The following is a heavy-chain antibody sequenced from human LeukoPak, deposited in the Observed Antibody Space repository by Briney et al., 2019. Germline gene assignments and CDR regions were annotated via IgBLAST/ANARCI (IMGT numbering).Heavy chain of an antibody. V-gene: IGHV1-58*02. CDR2: IVVASGNT. CDR3: AAAPIEMQQRGFDY. Sequence: SVKVSCKASGFTFTNSAMQWVRQARGQRLEWIGWIVVASGNTKYAKKFQERVTITRDMSTSTAYMELSSLSPEDTAVYYCAAAPIEMQQRGFDYWGQGTLVTVSS. CDR1: GFTFTNSA. J-gene: IGHJ4*02. D-gene: IGHD5-24*01.